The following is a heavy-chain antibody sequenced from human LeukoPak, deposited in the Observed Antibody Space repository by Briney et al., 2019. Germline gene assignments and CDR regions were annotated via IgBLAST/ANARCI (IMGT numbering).Heavy chain of an antibody. CDR3: ARCTQDSMVREGWFDP. J-gene: IGHJ5*02. D-gene: IGHD3-10*01. Sequence: ASETLSLTCTVSGGSISSGSYYWSWIRQPAGKGLEWIGRIYTSGSTNYNPSLKSRVTMSVDTSKNQFSLKLSSVTAADTAVYYCARCTQDSMVREGWFDPWGQGTLVTVSS. CDR2: IYTSGST. V-gene: IGHV4-61*02. CDR1: GGSISSGSYY.